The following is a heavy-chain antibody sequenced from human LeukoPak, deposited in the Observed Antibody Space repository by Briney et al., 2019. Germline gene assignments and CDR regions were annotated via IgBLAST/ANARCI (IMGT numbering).Heavy chain of an antibody. J-gene: IGHJ4*02. CDR3: ARVRGAGYYGSGLDY. CDR2: TSSSGSTI. D-gene: IGHD3-10*01. Sequence: GGSLRLSCAASGFTFSSYEMNWVRQAPGKGLEWVSYTSSSGSTIYYADSVKGRFTISRDNAKNSLYLQMNSLRAEDTAVYYCARVRGAGYYGSGLDYWGQGTLVTVSS. CDR1: GFTFSSYE. V-gene: IGHV3-48*03.